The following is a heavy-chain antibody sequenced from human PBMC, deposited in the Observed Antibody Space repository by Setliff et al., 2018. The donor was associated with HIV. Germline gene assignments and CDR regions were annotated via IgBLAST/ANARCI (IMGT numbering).Heavy chain of an antibody. CDR1: RGSISTYY. CDR3: ARKYSCFGWGFDL. V-gene: IGHV4-4*09. D-gene: IGHD5-12*01. Sequence: PSETLSLTCTVSRGSISTYYWNWIRQYPGKGLEWVGYIYMTGRTTYNPSLKRRVTMSVDTSKNQISLRLTSVTVADADVYYCARKYSCFGWGFDLWGQGTLVTVSS. CDR2: IYMTGRT. J-gene: IGHJ4*02.